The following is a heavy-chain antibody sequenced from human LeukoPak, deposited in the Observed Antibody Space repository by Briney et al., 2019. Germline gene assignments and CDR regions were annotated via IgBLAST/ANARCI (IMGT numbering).Heavy chain of an antibody. Sequence: PSETPFPNRNVSCGFIRNFYWGWIPEPPRKGLEWIGYIYYSGSTNYNPSLKSRVTISVDTSKNQFSLKLSSVTAADTAVYYCARDREFDLWGRGTLVTVSS. J-gene: IGHJ2*01. CDR1: CGFIRNFY. V-gene: IGHV4-59*01. CDR3: ARDREFDL. CDR2: IYYSGST. D-gene: IGHD1-26*01.